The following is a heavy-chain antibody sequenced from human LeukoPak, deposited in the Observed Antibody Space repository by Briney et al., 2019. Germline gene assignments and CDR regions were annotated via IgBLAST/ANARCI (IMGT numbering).Heavy chain of an antibody. D-gene: IGHD3-10*01. CDR3: ARDPGDYYGSGSYYYYYGMDV. Sequence: PSETLSLTCTASGGSISSYYWRWIRQPPGKGLEWIGRIYTSGSNNYNPSLKSRVTMSVDTCKYQFSLKLSSVTAADTAVYYCARDPGDYYGSGSYYYYYGMDVWGQGTTVTVSS. CDR1: GGSISSYY. CDR2: IYTSGSN. V-gene: IGHV4-4*07. J-gene: IGHJ6*02.